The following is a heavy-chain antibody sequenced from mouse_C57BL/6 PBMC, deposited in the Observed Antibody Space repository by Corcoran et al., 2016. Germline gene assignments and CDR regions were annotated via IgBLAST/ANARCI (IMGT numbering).Heavy chain of an antibody. CDR3: ARSQARAY. Sequence: EVQLQQSGPELVKPGASVKISCKASGYTFTDYYMNWVKQSHGKSLEWIGDINPNNGGTSYNQKFKGKATLTVDKSSSTAYMELRSLTSEDSAVYYCARSQARAYWGQGTLVTVSA. J-gene: IGHJ3*01. D-gene: IGHD3-2*02. CDR1: GYTFTDYY. V-gene: IGHV1-26*01. CDR2: INPNNGGT.